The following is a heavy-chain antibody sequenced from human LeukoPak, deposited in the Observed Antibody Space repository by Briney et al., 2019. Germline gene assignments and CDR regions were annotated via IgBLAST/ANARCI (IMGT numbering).Heavy chain of an antibody. V-gene: IGHV4-34*01. Sequence: SETLSVTCAVYCGSFSGYYWSWIRQPPGKGLEWIGEINHSGSTNYNPSLKSRVTISVETSKNQFSLKLKSVTAADTAVYYCARGGYYGSGNDFRFDPWGQGTLVTVSS. CDR2: INHSGST. D-gene: IGHD3-10*01. CDR3: ARGGYYGSGNDFRFDP. CDR1: CGSFSGYY. J-gene: IGHJ5*02.